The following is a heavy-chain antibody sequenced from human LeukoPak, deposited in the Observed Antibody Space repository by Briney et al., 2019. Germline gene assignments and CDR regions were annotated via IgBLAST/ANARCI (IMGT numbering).Heavy chain of an antibody. J-gene: IGHJ6*03. V-gene: IGHV1-18*01. Sequence: ASVNVSCKASGYTFTSYGISWVRQAPGHGIEWMGWISAYNGNTNYAQKLQGRVTMTTDTSTSTAYMKLRSMISDDKAVYYCARVVVGATGYYYYYMDVWGKGNTVTVSS. CDR2: ISAYNGNT. D-gene: IGHD1-26*01. CDR3: ARVVVGATGYYYYYMDV. CDR1: GYTFTSYG.